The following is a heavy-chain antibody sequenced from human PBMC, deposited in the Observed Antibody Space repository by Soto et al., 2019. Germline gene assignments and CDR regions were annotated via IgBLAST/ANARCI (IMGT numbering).Heavy chain of an antibody. Sequence: SGGSLRLCCVVSGFTFDDYAMHWVRQAPGGGLEWVSGINWNSAVIGYADSVKGRFTISRDSAKNALYLQMTSLRSEDTALYYCARDPSVTAIGRADHWGQGTLVTVSS. J-gene: IGHJ4*02. CDR2: INWNSAVI. D-gene: IGHD5-18*01. CDR1: GFTFDDYA. CDR3: ARDPSVTAIGRADH. V-gene: IGHV3-9*01.